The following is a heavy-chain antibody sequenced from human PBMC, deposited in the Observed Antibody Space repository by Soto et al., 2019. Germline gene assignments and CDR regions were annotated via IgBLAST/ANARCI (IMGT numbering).Heavy chain of an antibody. Sequence: PXESLKVSSQGSGNSFTSYSITWVLQMPWKGLEWMGRIDPSDSYTKYSPSFQGHVTISADKSSSTAYLQWSSLKASDTAMYYCATPASVNGSPDYYDSSGYTYWGQGTLVTVSS. D-gene: IGHD3-22*01. CDR1: GNSFTSYS. CDR2: IDPSDSYT. J-gene: IGHJ4*02. V-gene: IGHV5-10-1*01. CDR3: ATPASVNGSPDYYDSSGYTY.